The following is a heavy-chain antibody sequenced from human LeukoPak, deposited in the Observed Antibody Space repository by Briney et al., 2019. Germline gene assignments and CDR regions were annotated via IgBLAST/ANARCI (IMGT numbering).Heavy chain of an antibody. CDR1: GGSISNKY. Sequence: SETLSLTCTVSGGSISNKYWSWIRQPPGKGLEWIGYIYYSGSTNYNPSLKSRVTILVDTSKNQFSLKLSSVTAADTAVYYCARVSTGTYCGGDCYLGDFDYWGQGTLVTVSS. CDR3: ARVSTGTYCGGDCYLGDFDY. D-gene: IGHD2-21*02. V-gene: IGHV4-59*01. CDR2: IYYSGST. J-gene: IGHJ4*02.